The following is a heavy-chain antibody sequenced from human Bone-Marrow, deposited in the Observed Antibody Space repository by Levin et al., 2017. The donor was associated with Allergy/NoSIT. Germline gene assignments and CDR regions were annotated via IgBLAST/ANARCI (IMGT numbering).Heavy chain of an antibody. J-gene: IGHJ4*02. CDR1: GGSFRGYY. Sequence: SQTLSLTCAVYGGSFRGYYWSWIRQPPGKGLEWIGEINHSGSTNYNPSLKSRVTISVDTSKNQFSLKLSSVTAADTAVYYCARGPVLLWFGEFNKYYFDYWGQGTLVTVSS. CDR2: INHSGST. V-gene: IGHV4-34*01. CDR3: ARGPVLLWFGEFNKYYFDY. D-gene: IGHD3-10*01.